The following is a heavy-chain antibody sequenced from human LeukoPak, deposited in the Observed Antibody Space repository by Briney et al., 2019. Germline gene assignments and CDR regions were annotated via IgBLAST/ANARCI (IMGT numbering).Heavy chain of an antibody. V-gene: IGHV3-30*02. J-gene: IGHJ4*02. D-gene: IGHD3-22*01. CDR1: GFTFNNYG. CDR2: IRYDGHNK. CDR3: AKPRYNYDNSGDSDFDY. Sequence: PGGSLRLACAASGFTFNNYGMHWVRQAPGKGLEWVAFIRYDGHNKYYADSVKGRFTISRDNSKNTLYLQMNSLRTEDTAVYYCAKPRYNYDNSGDSDFDYWGQGTLVTVSS.